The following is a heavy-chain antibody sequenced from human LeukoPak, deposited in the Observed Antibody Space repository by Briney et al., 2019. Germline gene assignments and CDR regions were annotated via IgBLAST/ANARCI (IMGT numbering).Heavy chain of an antibody. CDR3: ARVTLGNTIFDNWFDP. CDR1: GGSISGYY. J-gene: IGHJ5*02. CDR2: IYTSGST. V-gene: IGHV4-4*07. D-gene: IGHD3-3*01. Sequence: PSETLSLTCSVSGGSISGYYWSWIRQPAGKGLEWVGRIYTSGSTNYNPSFKSRVTMSVYTSKNRFSLSLSSVTAADTAVYYCARVTLGNTIFDNWFDPWGQGTLVTVSS.